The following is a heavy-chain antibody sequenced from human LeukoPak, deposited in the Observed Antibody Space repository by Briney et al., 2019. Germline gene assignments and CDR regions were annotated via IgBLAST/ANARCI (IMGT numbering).Heavy chain of an antibody. J-gene: IGHJ3*02. CDR2: INPNTGAT. CDR3: ARLGSSDI. V-gene: IGHV1-2*02. Sequence: ASVKDSSKASAHTFTGYYMHWVRPAPGQGLEWMGWINPNTGATNYAQKFQGRVTMTRDTSLSTAYMKLSSLRSDDTAVYYCARLGSSDIWGQGTMVTVSS. CDR1: AHTFTGYY. D-gene: IGHD3-16*01.